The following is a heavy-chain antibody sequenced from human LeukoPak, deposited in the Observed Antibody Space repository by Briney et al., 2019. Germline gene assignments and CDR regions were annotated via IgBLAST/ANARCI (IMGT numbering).Heavy chain of an antibody. D-gene: IGHD2-2*01. V-gene: IGHV3-23*01. CDR3: AKAHCSSTSCSRADN. Sequence: GGSLRPSCAASGFTFTRNAMAWVRQAPGKGLEWVSAIDGSGGTTFYADSVKGRVTISRVQSTITVYLQMNSLRADDTAVYYCAKAHCSSTSCSRADNWGQGTLVTVSS. CDR1: GFTFTRNA. CDR2: IDGSGGTT. J-gene: IGHJ4*02.